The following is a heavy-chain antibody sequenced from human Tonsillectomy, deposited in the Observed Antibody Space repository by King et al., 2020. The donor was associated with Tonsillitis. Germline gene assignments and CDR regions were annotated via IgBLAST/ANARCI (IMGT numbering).Heavy chain of an antibody. CDR2: ISGVGTT. J-gene: IGHJ3*01. CDR3: VRSENWDDAFDV. Sequence: VQLVESGGGLTQPGGSLRLSCAASGFAVTLNYMTWVRQAPGKGLEWVSVISGVGTTFYADSVKRRFTISRDNSENKLYLQMNNSGAEDTAVYFCVRSENWDDAFDVWGQGTLVTVSS. D-gene: IGHD7-27*01. V-gene: IGHV3-53*01. CDR1: GFAVTLNY.